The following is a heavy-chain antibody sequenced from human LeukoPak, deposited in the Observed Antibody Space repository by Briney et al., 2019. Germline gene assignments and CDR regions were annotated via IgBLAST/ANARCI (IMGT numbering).Heavy chain of an antibody. V-gene: IGHV3-23*01. CDR3: AKRGVVIRVILVGFYKEAYYFDS. D-gene: IGHD3-22*01. CDR1: GITLSNNG. J-gene: IGHJ4*02. CDR2: ISGGDGGT. Sequence: GGSLRLSCAVSGITLSNNGMSWDRQAPGKGLERVAGISGGDGGTTYADSVKGRFTISRDNNKNTLFLQMNSLRAEDTAVYFCAKRGVVIRVILVGFYKEAYYFDSWGQGALVTVSS.